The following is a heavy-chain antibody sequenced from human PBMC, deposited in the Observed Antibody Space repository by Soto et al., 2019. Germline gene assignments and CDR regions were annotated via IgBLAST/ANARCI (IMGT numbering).Heavy chain of an antibody. CDR3: ARHGAGGVFDY. Sequence: SETLSLTCTVSGGSISNYYWSWIRQPPGKGLEWIGYIYYSESPYYNPSLKSRVTISVDTSTNQFSLKLSSVTAADTAEYYCARHGAGGVFDYWGQGTLVTVSS. CDR1: GGSISNYY. CDR2: IYYSESP. J-gene: IGHJ4*02. V-gene: IGHV4-59*08. D-gene: IGHD2-8*02.